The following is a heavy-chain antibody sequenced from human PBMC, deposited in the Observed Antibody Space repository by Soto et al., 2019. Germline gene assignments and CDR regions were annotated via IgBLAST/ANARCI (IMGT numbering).Heavy chain of an antibody. J-gene: IGHJ5*02. V-gene: IGHV4-34*01. CDR1: GGSISSYY. D-gene: IGHD3-22*01. Sequence: SETLSLTCTVSGGSISSYYWSWIRQPPGKGLEWIGEINHSGSTNYNPSLKSRVTISVDTSKNQFSLKLSSVTAADTAVYYCARAPYYYDSSGPRLDPWGQGTLVTVSS. CDR3: ARAPYYYDSSGPRLDP. CDR2: INHSGST.